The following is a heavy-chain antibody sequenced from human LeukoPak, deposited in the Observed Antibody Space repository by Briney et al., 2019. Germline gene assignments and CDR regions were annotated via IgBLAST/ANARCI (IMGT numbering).Heavy chain of an antibody. V-gene: IGHV4-4*07. CDR2: IYTSGST. CDR3: ARHRYYYDKSAFSFDS. Sequence: SETLSLTCTVSGGSISTYYWSWIRQPAGKGLEWIGRIYTSGSTNYNPSLKSRVTISVDTSKNQFSLKLDSVTAADTSVYYCARHRYYYDKSAFSFDSWGQGTLVTVSS. J-gene: IGHJ4*02. D-gene: IGHD3-22*01. CDR1: GGSISTYY.